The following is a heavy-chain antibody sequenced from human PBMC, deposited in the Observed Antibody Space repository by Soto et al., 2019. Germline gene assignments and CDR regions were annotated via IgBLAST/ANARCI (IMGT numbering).Heavy chain of an antibody. CDR3: AHQASGYYFPFDQ. CDR1: GFTFYNHA. CDR2: ISGRGDST. J-gene: IGHJ4*02. V-gene: IGHV3-23*01. Sequence: EVQLLESGGGLVQPGGSLRLSCAASGFTFYNHAMNWVRQAPGKGLEWVSAISGRGDSTSYADSVKGRITISRDNSKSTLYLQMNRLRAEDTAVYYCAHQASGYYFPFDQWGQGTLVTVSS. D-gene: IGHD3-3*01.